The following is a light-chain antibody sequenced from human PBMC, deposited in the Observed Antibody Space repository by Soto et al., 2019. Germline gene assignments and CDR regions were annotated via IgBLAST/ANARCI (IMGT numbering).Light chain of an antibody. Sequence: DIHMTQSPSTLSASVGDMVTITCRASQSVSYWLAWYQQKPGKAPKLLIHDASSLESGVPSRFRGGGSGQEFTLTISGLQPDDFATYYWQQYGFSFGPGTKVEMK. CDR1: QSVSYW. CDR3: QQYGFS. J-gene: IGKJ3*01. V-gene: IGKV1-5*01. CDR2: DAS.